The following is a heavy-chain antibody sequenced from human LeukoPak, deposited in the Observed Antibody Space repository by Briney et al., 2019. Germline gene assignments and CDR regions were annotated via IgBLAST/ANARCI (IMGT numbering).Heavy chain of an antibody. D-gene: IGHD3-10*01. CDR1: GFTFSTCD. V-gene: IGHV3-23*01. CDR2: LSDTGSST. CDR3: AKDPSRGVRGESWFDP. J-gene: IGHJ5*02. Sequence: GGSLRLSCAASGFTFSTCDMTWARQVPGRGLEWVSSLSDTGSSTYYADSVKGRFTVSRDNAKNSLFLQMNSLRAEDTAVYYCAKDPSRGVRGESWFDPWGQGTLVTVSS.